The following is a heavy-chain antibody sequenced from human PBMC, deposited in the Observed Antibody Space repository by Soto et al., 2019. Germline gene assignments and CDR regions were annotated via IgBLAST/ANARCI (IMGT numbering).Heavy chain of an antibody. J-gene: IGHJ4*02. CDR2: ISAYNGNT. V-gene: IGHV1-18*01. CDR1: GYTFTSYG. CDR3: ARDRGNCISTSCYVFDY. Sequence: ASVKVSCKASGYTFTSYGISWVRQAPGQGLEWMGWISAYNGNTNYAQKLQGRVTMTTDTSTSTAYMELRSLRSDDTAVYYCARDRGNCISTSCYVFDYWGQGTLVTVSS. D-gene: IGHD2-2*01.